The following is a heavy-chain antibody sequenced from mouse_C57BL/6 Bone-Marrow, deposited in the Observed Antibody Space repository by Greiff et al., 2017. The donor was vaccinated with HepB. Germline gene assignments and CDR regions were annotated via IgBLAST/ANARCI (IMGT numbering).Heavy chain of an antibody. D-gene: IGHD2-3*01. J-gene: IGHJ3*01. Sequence: VKLQQSGAELVRPGTSVKMSCKASGYTFTNYWIGWAKQRPGHGLEWIGDIYPGGGYTNYNEKFKGKATLTADKSSSTAYMQFSSLTSEDSAIYYCARSDYDAGFAYWGQGTLVTVSA. CDR3: ARSDYDAGFAY. CDR1: GYTFTNYW. V-gene: IGHV1-63*01. CDR2: IYPGGGYT.